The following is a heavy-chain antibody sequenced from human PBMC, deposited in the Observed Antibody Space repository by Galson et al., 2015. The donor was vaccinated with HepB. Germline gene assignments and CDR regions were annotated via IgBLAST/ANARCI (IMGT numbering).Heavy chain of an antibody. J-gene: IGHJ6*02. CDR1: GFNFNNYS. Sequence: SLRLSCAASGFNFNNYSMNWVRQAPGKGLEWVSYIRSNSATTNYADSVKGRVTISRDNAKNSLYLQVNGLRVEDTAVYYCARDVWRKVSGTTATYNYYGMDVWGQGTTVTVSS. D-gene: IGHD2/OR15-2a*01. CDR2: IRSNSATT. CDR3: ARDVWRKVSGTTATYNYYGMDV. V-gene: IGHV3-48*04.